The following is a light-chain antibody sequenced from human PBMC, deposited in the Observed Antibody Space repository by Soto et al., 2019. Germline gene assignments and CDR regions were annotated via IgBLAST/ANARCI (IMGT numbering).Light chain of an antibody. Sequence: DIQMTQSPSTLSASVGDRVTITCRASQSISSWLAWYQQKPGKAPNLLIYKASSLESGVPSRFSGSGSGTEFTLTISSLQPDDFAPYYCQQYNSYPLTFGGRTKVEIK. CDR2: KAS. CDR1: QSISSW. J-gene: IGKJ4*01. V-gene: IGKV1-5*03. CDR3: QQYNSYPLT.